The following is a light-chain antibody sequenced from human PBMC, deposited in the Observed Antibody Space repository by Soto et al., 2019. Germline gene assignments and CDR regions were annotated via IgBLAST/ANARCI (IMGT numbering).Light chain of an antibody. V-gene: IGKV3-15*01. Sequence: EIVMTQSPATLSLSPGERATLSFRASQTITTKLAWYQQKPGQTPRLIIYGASTRAAGIPARFRGSGSGTEFILTISSLQSEDSAVYYCQQYEHLKTFGQGTKVEI. J-gene: IGKJ1*01. CDR3: QQYEHLKT. CDR2: GAS. CDR1: QTITTK.